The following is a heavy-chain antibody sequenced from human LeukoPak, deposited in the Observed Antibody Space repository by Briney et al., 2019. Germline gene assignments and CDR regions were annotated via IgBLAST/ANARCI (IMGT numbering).Heavy chain of an antibody. Sequence: SETLSLTCTVSGGSISSYYWSWIRQPPGKGLEWIGYIYYSGSTNYNPSLKSRVTISVDTSKNQFSLKLSSVTAADTAVYYCASVRGSYYVDYWGQGTLVTVSS. CDR3: ASVRGSYYVDY. CDR2: IYYSGST. V-gene: IGHV4-59*01. CDR1: GGSISSYY. J-gene: IGHJ4*02. D-gene: IGHD1-26*01.